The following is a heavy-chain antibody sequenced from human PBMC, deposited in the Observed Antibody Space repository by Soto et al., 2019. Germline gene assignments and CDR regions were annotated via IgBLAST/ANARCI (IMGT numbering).Heavy chain of an antibody. CDR1: GYTFTSYG. Sequence: ASVKVSCKASGYTFTSYGISWVRQAPGQGLEWMGWISAYNGNTNYAQKLQGRVTMTTDTSTSTAYMELRSLRSDDTAVYYCARDIPFFYIWGNHRHLYDYSSQG. CDR3: ARDIPFFYIWGNHRHLYDY. V-gene: IGHV1-18*01. CDR2: ISAYNGNT. J-gene: IGHJ4*02. D-gene: IGHD3-16*01.